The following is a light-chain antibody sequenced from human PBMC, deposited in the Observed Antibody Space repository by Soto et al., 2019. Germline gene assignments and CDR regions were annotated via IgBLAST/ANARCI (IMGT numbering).Light chain of an antibody. CDR1: QSVSSN. CDR2: GAS. J-gene: IGKJ2*02. V-gene: IGKV3D-15*01. Sequence: EIVMTQSPATLSVSLGERATLSCRASQSVSSNLAWYQQKPGQAPRLLIYGASTRATGIPARFSGSGSGTECTLTISSRQSEDFAVYYCQQYNNWPPGTFGQGTKLEI. CDR3: QQYNNWPPGT.